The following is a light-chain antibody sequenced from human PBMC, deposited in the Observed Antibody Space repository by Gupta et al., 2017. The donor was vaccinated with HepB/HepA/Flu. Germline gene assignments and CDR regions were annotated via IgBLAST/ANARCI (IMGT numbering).Light chain of an antibody. CDR2: GNS. Sequence: QSVLTQPPSVSGAPGPRVPSSCTGSSSNIGAGYDVHWYQQLPGTAPKLLIYGNSNRPSGVPDRFSGSKSGTSASLAITGLQAEDEADYYFQSYDSSLSGWGVFGGGTKLTVL. CDR3: QSYDSSLSGWGV. V-gene: IGLV1-40*01. CDR1: SSNIGAGYD. J-gene: IGLJ2*01.